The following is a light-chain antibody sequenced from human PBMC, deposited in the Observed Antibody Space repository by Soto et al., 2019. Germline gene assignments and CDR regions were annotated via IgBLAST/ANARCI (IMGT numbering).Light chain of an antibody. CDR3: QQYNSYLWT. CDR2: KSS. Sequence: DIQMTQSPSTLSASEGDRVTISCRASQSVSIWLAWYQQKPGRAPKLLIYKSSILESGFPSRFSGSGSGAEFTLTISSLQPDDFATYYCQQYNSYLWTFGQGTKVDIK. CDR1: QSVSIW. V-gene: IGKV1-5*03. J-gene: IGKJ1*01.